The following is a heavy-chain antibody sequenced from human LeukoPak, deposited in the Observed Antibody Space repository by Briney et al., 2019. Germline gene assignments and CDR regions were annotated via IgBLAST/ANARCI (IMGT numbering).Heavy chain of an antibody. Sequence: PGGSLRLSCAASGFTFSSYGMHWVRQAPGKGLEWVAFIRYDGSNKYYADSVKGRFTISRDNAKNSLYLRMNSLRAEDTAVYYCARDTSYDSGAFDIWGQGTMVTVSS. CDR3: ARDTSYDSGAFDI. J-gene: IGHJ3*02. CDR2: IRYDGSNK. CDR1: GFTFSSYG. V-gene: IGHV3-30*02. D-gene: IGHD3-22*01.